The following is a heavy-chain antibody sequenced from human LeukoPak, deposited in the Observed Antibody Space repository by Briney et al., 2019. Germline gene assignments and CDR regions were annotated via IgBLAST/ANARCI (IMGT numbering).Heavy chain of an antibody. D-gene: IGHD5-24*01. Sequence: GSSVKVSCKASGGTFSSYAISWVRQAPGQGLEWMGGIIPIFGTANYAQKFQGRVTITTDESTSTAYMELSSLRSEDTAVYYCAIDVEMATFYFDYWGQGTLVTVSS. V-gene: IGHV1-69*05. CDR1: GGTFSSYA. CDR2: IIPIFGTA. J-gene: IGHJ4*02. CDR3: AIDVEMATFYFDY.